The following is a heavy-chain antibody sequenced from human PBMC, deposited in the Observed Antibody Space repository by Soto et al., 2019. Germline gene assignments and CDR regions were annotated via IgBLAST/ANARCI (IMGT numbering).Heavy chain of an antibody. CDR3: AKPLYPRYYYGMDV. CDR1: GFTFSSYA. CDR2: ISGSGGST. Sequence: EVQLLESGGGLVQPGGSLRLSCAASGFTFSSYAMSWVHQAPGKGLEWVSAISGSGGSTYYADSVKGRFTISRDNSKNTLYLQMNSLRAEDTAVYYCAKPLYPRYYYGMDVWGQGTTVTVSS. J-gene: IGHJ6*02. V-gene: IGHV3-23*01.